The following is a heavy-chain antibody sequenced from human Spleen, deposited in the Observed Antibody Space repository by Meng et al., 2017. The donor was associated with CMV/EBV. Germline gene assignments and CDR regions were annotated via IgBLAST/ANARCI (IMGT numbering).Heavy chain of an antibody. D-gene: IGHD2-15*01. CDR1: GTFSSYA. J-gene: IGHJ4*02. V-gene: IGHV1-69*05. Sequence: GTFSSYAISWVRQAPGQGLEWMGGIIPIFGTANYAQKFQGRVTITTDESTSTAYMELSSLRSEDTAVYYCARACLNAGLLACPFDHWGQGTLVTVSS. CDR2: IIPIFGTA. CDR3: ARACLNAGLLACPFDH.